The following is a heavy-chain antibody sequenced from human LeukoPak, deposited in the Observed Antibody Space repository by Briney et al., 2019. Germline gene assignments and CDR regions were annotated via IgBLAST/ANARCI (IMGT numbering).Heavy chain of an antibody. Sequence: ASVKVSCKASGYTFTSYDINWVRQATGQGLEWMGWMNPNSGNTGYAQKFQGRVTMTRNTSINTAYMELSSLRSEDTAVYYCAREYSSSIYYYYYMDVWGKGTTVTVSS. CDR1: GYTFTSYD. D-gene: IGHD6-6*01. CDR2: MNPNSGNT. CDR3: AREYSSSIYYYYYMDV. J-gene: IGHJ6*03. V-gene: IGHV1-8*01.